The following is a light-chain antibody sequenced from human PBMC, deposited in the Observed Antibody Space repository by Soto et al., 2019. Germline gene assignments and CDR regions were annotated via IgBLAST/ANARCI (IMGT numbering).Light chain of an antibody. V-gene: IGKV1-27*01. J-gene: IGKJ1*01. CDR2: VAS. Sequence: DIQMTQSPSSLSASVGDRVTITCRASQGISNYLAWYQQQPGKVPKLLIYVASTLQSGVPSRFSGSGSGTDFTLAISSLQPEDVATYYFQKYNSDPWTFGQGTKVEIK. CDR3: QKYNSDPWT. CDR1: QGISNY.